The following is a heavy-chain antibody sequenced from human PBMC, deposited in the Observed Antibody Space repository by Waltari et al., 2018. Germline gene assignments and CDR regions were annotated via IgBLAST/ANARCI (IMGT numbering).Heavy chain of an antibody. CDR1: GGSISSSSYY. V-gene: IGHV4-39*01. CDR3: ARLQRMIVVGITSAFDP. J-gene: IGHJ5*02. D-gene: IGHD3-22*01. Sequence: QLQLQESGPGLVKPSETLSLTCTVSGGSISSSSYYWGWIRQPPGKGLEWIGGIYYSGRTHYNPSLKSRVTISVDTSKNQFSLKLSSVTAADTAVYYCARLQRMIVVGITSAFDPWGQGTLVTVSS. CDR2: IYYSGRT.